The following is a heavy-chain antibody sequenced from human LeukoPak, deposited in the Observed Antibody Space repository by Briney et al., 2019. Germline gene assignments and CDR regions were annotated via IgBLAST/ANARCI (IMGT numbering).Heavy chain of an antibody. J-gene: IGHJ3*02. CDR2: ISAYNGNT. Sequence: ASVKVSCKASGYTFTSYGISWVRQAPGQGLEWMGWISAYNGNTNYAQKLQGRVTMTTDTSTGTAYMELRSLRSDDTAVYYCAKQTSAGASDAFDIWGQGTMVTVSS. CDR1: GYTFTSYG. D-gene: IGHD6-13*01. V-gene: IGHV1-18*01. CDR3: AKQTSAGASDAFDI.